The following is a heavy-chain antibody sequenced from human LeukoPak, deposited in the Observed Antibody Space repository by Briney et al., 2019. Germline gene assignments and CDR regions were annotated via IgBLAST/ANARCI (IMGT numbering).Heavy chain of an antibody. CDR2: IYYSGST. J-gene: IGHJ6*03. CDR3: ARSAYYYDSSGYPYYYYYYYMDV. D-gene: IGHD3-22*01. Sequence: SETLSLTCTVSGGSISSYYWSWIRQPPGKGLEWIGYIYYSGSTNYNPSLKSRVTISVDTSKNQFPLKLSSVTAADTAVYYCARSAYYYDSSGYPYYYYYYYMDVWGKGTTVTVSS. CDR1: GGSISSYY. V-gene: IGHV4-59*01.